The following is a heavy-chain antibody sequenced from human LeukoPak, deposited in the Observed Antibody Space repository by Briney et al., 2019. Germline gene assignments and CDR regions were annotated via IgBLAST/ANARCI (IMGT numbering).Heavy chain of an antibody. CDR1: GDSVSSNSAA. D-gene: IGHD5-12*01. CDR3: ARAEYSGYDHPFDY. CDR2: TYYRSKWYN. Sequence: SQTLSLTCAISGDSVSSNSAAWNWLRQSPSRGLEWLGRTYYRSKWYNDYAVSVKSRITINPDTSKNQFSLQLNSVTPEDTAVYYCARAEYSGYDHPFDYWGQGTLVTVSS. J-gene: IGHJ4*02. V-gene: IGHV6-1*01.